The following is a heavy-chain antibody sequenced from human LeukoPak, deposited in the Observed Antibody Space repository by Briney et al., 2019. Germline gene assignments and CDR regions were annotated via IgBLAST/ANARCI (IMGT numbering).Heavy chain of an antibody. J-gene: IGHJ2*01. Sequence: PSETLSLTGTVSGVSISSYYWSWIRQPPGKGLEWSGNIYYSGTTNSNPSLKSRVTISVDTAKSHFSLKLNSVTAADTAVYYCARTRSDIGQMVYESYFDLWGRGTLVTVSS. V-gene: IGHV4-59*01. CDR1: GVSISSYY. CDR3: ARTRSDIGQMVYESYFDL. CDR2: IYYSGTT. D-gene: IGHD2-8*01.